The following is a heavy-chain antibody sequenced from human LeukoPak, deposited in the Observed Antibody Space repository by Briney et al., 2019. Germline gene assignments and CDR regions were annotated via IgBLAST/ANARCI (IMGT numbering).Heavy chain of an antibody. CDR2: MNPNSGNT. CDR1: GYTFTSYG. Sequence: ASVKVSCKASGYTFTSYGINWVRQATGQGLEWMGWMNPNSGNTGYAQKFQGRVTMTRNTSISTAYMELSSLRSEDTAVYYCARGGYDSSGFDFDYWGQGTLVTVSS. J-gene: IGHJ4*02. CDR3: ARGGYDSSGFDFDY. D-gene: IGHD3-22*01. V-gene: IGHV1-8*01.